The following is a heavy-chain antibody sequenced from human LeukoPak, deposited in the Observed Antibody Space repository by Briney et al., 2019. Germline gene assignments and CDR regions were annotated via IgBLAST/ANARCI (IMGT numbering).Heavy chain of an antibody. CDR2: ISSSGSTI. V-gene: IGHV3-11*01. CDR1: GFTFSDYY. J-gene: IGHJ5*02. Sequence: PGGSLRLSCAASGFTFSDYYMSWIRQAPGKGLEWVSYISSSGSTIYYADSVKGRFTISRDNAKNSLYLQMNSLRAEDTAVYYCAKAAYSSGWYLFDPWGQGTLVTVSS. D-gene: IGHD6-19*01. CDR3: AKAAYSSGWYLFDP.